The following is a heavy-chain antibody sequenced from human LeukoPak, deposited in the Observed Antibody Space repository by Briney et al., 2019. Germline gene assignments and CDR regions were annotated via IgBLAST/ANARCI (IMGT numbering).Heavy chain of an antibody. Sequence: PSETLSLTCIVSGGSISSSSYYWGWIRQPPGKGLEWIGYIYNSGGSSHNPSLKSRVTISIDTSKNQVSLKLNSVTAADTAVYHCARVGYYDSSGYYFDDWGQGSLVTVSS. CDR2: IYNSGGS. D-gene: IGHD3-22*01. V-gene: IGHV4-61*05. J-gene: IGHJ4*02. CDR1: GGSISSSSYY. CDR3: ARVGYYDSSGYYFDD.